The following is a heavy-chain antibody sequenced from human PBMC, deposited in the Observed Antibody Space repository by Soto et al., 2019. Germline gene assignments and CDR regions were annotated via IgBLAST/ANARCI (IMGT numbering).Heavy chain of an antibody. Sequence: EVQLVESGGGLVQPGGSLRLSCAASGFTFSSYAMHWVRQAPGKGLEYVSAISSYGGSTYYANSVKGRFTISRDNSKNTLYHQMGRLRAEDMAMYYCARDDGVESYLPLTFDIWGQGTMVTVSS. CDR1: GFTFSSYA. D-gene: IGHD1-1*01. J-gene: IGHJ3*02. CDR2: ISSYGGST. CDR3: ARDDGVESYLPLTFDI. V-gene: IGHV3-64*01.